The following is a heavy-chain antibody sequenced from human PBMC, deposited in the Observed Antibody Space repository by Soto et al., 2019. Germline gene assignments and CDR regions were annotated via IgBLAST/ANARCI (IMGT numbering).Heavy chain of an antibody. CDR3: ARDRQTVYYYDSSGSGPTWAFDI. D-gene: IGHD3-22*01. V-gene: IGHV1-69*13. Sequence: SVKVSCKASGGTFSSYAISWVRQAPGQGLEWMGGIIPIFGTANYAQKFQGRVTITADESTSTAYMELSSLRSEDTAVYYCARDRQTVYYYDSSGSGPTWAFDIWGQGTMVTVSS. J-gene: IGHJ3*02. CDR1: GGTFSSYA. CDR2: IIPIFGTA.